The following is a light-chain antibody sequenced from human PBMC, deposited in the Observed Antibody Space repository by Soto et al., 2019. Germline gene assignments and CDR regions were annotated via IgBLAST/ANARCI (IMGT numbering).Light chain of an antibody. CDR2: DAS. CDR1: QSVSSY. V-gene: IGKV3-11*01. Sequence: TVLTQSPGTLSLSPGERATLSCRASQSVSSYLAWYQQKPGQAPRLLIYDASNRATGIPARFSGSGSGTDFTLTISSLEPEDFAVYYCQQRSNWPLTFGQGTRLEIK. J-gene: IGKJ5*01. CDR3: QQRSNWPLT.